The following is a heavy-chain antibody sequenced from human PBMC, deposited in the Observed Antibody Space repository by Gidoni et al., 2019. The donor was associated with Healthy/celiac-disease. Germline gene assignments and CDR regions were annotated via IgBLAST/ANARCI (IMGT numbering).Heavy chain of an antibody. V-gene: IGHV3-9*01. CDR2: ISWNSGSI. CDR3: AKDVISSGLYYYYGMDV. J-gene: IGHJ6*02. CDR1: GFTFDDYA. Sequence: EVQLVESGGGLVQPGRSLRLSCAASGFTFDDYAMHWVRQAPGKGLEWVSGISWNSGSIGYADSVKGRFTISRDNAKNSLYLQMNSLRAEDTALYYCAKDVISSGLYYYYGMDVWGQGTTVTVSS. D-gene: IGHD6-19*01.